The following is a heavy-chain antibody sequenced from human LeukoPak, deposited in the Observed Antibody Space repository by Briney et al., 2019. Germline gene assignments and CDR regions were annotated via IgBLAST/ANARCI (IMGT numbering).Heavy chain of an antibody. CDR3: ARGGVPAATPYYYYGMDV. CDR1: GGTFSSYA. J-gene: IGHJ6*04. D-gene: IGHD2-2*01. V-gene: IGHV1-69*13. CDR2: IIPIFGTA. Sequence: GASVKVSCKASGGTFSSYAISWVRQAPGQGLEWMGGIIPIFGTANYAQKFQGRVTITADESTRTAYMELSSLRSEDTAVYYCARGGVPAATPYYYYGMDVWGKGTTVTVS.